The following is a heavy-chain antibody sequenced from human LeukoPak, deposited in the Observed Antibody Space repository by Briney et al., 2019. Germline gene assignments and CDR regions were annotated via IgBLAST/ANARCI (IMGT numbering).Heavy chain of an antibody. CDR1: GGSISSSSYY. V-gene: IGHV4-39*02. J-gene: IGHJ4*02. CDR3: ARDDSGYDLVDY. Sequence: SETLSLTCTVSGGSISSSSYYWGWIRQPPGKGLEWIGSIYYSGSTYYNPSLKSRVTISVDTSKNQFSLKLSSVTAADTAVYYCARDDSGYDLVDYWGQGTLVTVSS. CDR2: IYYSGST. D-gene: IGHD5-12*01.